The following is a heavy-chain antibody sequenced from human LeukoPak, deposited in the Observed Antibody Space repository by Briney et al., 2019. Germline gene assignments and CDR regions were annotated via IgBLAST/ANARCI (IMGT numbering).Heavy chain of an antibody. CDR3: ARSRSGSVAGTSDY. CDR1: GFTFSRYA. V-gene: IGHV3-23*01. Sequence: GGSLRLSCAASGFTFSRYAMSWVRQAPGKGLEWVSSVSTDGDTYYTDSVKGRCIISRDVSRNTLFLQMISLRAEDTALYYCARSRSGSVAGTSDYWGQGTLVIVSS. J-gene: IGHJ4*02. D-gene: IGHD6-19*01. CDR2: VSTDGDT.